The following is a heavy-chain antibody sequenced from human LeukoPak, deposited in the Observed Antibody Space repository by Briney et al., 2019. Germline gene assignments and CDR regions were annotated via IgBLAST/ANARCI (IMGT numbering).Heavy chain of an antibody. CDR1: GGSISSRSYY. CDR3: ARVGPWSSGMNY. CDR2: ISDSGNT. Sequence: PSETLSLTCTVSGGSISSRSYYWGWIRQPPGKGLEWIGKISDSGNTYYNPSLKSRVTISVDTSKNQFSLKLSSVTAADTAVYYCARVGPWSSGMNYWGQGTLVTVSS. D-gene: IGHD6-19*01. V-gene: IGHV4-39*07. J-gene: IGHJ4*02.